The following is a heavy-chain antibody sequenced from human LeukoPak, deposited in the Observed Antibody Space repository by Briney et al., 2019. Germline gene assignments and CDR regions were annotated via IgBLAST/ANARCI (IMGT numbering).Heavy chain of an antibody. CDR1: GFTFSGSA. CDR2: IRSKANSYAT. Sequence: GGSLRLSCAASGFTFSGSAMHWVRQASGKGLEWVGRIRSKANSYATAYAASVKGRFTISRDDSKNTAYLQMNSLKTEDTAVYYCTGMVRGVTAQDYYYYMDVWGKGTTVTVSS. CDR3: TGMVRGVTAQDYYYYMDV. D-gene: IGHD3-10*01. J-gene: IGHJ6*03. V-gene: IGHV3-73*01.